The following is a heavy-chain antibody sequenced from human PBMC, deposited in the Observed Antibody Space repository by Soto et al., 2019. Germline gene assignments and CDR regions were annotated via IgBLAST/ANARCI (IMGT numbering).Heavy chain of an antibody. CDR2: IMPVFRRP. CDR1: GGTFRTAA. J-gene: IGHJ6*02. D-gene: IGHD1-26*01. Sequence: QVHLEQSGAEVTKTCSSVKVSCKASGGTFRTAAISWVRQDPGQGLEGLGGIMPVFRRPDYAQKFQGRVPIPADESTSTAFMEWSGLSSDDTAVYYCAPDSDRPQLGGKYSYSLDVWCQGTTISVSS. V-gene: IGHV1-69*12. CDR3: APDSDRPQLGGKYSYSLDV.